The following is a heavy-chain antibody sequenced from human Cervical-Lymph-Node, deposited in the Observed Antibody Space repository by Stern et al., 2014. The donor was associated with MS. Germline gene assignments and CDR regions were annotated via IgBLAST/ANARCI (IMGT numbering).Heavy chain of an antibody. J-gene: IGHJ4*02. D-gene: IGHD3-3*02. Sequence: VQLVESGGGVVQPGRSLRLSCVASGFTFRNYAMHWVRQAPGKGLEWVAATSDDGDKNYYADSVRGRFTVSRNNSKNTLYLQISSLRPDDTATYYCARSAHSDYWGQGSLVIVSS. CDR1: GFTFRNYA. CDR3: ARSAHSDY. CDR2: TSDDGDKN. V-gene: IGHV3-30-3*01.